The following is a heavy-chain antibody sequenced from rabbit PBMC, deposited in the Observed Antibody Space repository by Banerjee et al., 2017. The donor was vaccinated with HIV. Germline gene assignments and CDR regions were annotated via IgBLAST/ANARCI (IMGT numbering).Heavy chain of an antibody. Sequence: EESGGDLVKPEGSLTLTCTASGFSFSSSYWICWVRQAPGKGLEWIACIYGGSSGSTWYASWAKGRFTISKASWTTVTLQMTSLTAADTASYFCARDLAGVIGWNFNLWGQGTLVTVS. J-gene: IGHJ4*01. CDR2: IYGGSSGST. V-gene: IGHV1S45*01. D-gene: IGHD4-1*01. CDR1: GFSFSSSYW. CDR3: ARDLAGVIGWNFNL.